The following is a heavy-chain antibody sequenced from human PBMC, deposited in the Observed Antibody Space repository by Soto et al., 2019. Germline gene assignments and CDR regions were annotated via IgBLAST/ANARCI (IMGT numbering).Heavy chain of an antibody. Sequence: ASVKVSCKASGYTFTSYGISWVRQAPGQGLEWMGWISAYNGNTNYAQKLQGRVTMTTDTSTSTAYMELRSLRSDDTAVYYCARVETPYDFWSGYCDQWGQGTLVTVSS. CDR3: ARVETPYDFWSGYCDQ. CDR2: ISAYNGNT. J-gene: IGHJ5*02. D-gene: IGHD3-3*01. CDR1: GYTFTSYG. V-gene: IGHV1-18*01.